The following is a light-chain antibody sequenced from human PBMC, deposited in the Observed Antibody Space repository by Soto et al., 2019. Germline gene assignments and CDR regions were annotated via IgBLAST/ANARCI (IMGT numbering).Light chain of an antibody. CDR3: GTWDSSVSAYV. CDR2: DNN. V-gene: IGLV1-51*01. Sequence: QSVLTQPPSVSAAPGQKVTISCSGSSSNIGNNYVSWYQQLSGTAPKLLIYDNNKRPSGIPDRFSGSKSGTSATLGITGLQTGDEADYYCGTWDSSVSAYVFGTGTKVTVL. CDR1: SSNIGNNY. J-gene: IGLJ1*01.